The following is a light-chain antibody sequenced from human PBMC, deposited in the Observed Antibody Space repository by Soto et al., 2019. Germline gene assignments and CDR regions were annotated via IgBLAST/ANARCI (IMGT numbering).Light chain of an antibody. J-gene: IGLJ1*01. V-gene: IGLV2-14*01. CDR3: TSYTSIIPYV. CDR1: SSDVGGYNY. CDR2: DVS. Sequence: QSALTQPASVSGSPGQSITISCTGTSSDVGGYNYVSWYQQHPGKAPKLMIYDVSNRPSGVSNRFSGSKPGNTASLTISGLQAEDEADYYCTSYTSIIPYVFGTGTKVTVL.